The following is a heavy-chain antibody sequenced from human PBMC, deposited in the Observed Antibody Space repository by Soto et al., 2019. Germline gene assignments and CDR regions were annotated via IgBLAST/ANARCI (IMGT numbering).Heavy chain of an antibody. CDR3: AKDVGSRDGYNFDY. D-gene: IGHD2-2*01. J-gene: IGHJ4*02. CDR2: ISYDGSNK. V-gene: IGHV3-30*18. Sequence: GGSLRLSCAASGFTFSSYGMHWVRQAPGKGLEWVAVISYDGSNKYYADSVKGRFTISRDNSKNTLYLQMNSLRAEDTAVYYCAKDVGSRDGYNFDYWGQGTLVTVSS. CDR1: GFTFSSYG.